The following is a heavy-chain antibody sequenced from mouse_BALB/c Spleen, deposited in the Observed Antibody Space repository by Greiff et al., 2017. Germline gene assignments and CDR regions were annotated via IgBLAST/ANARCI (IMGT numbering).Heavy chain of an antibody. CDR3: ARQDYRDYAMDY. D-gene: IGHD2-12*01. J-gene: IGHJ4*01. Sequence: EVNLVESGGDLVKPGGSLKLSCAASGFTFSSYGMSWVRQTPDKRLEWVATISSGGSYTYYPDSVKGRFTISRDNAKNTLYLQMSSLKSEDTAMYYCARQDYRDYAMDYWGQGTSVTVSS. CDR1: GFTFSSYG. CDR2: ISSGGSYT. V-gene: IGHV5-6*01.